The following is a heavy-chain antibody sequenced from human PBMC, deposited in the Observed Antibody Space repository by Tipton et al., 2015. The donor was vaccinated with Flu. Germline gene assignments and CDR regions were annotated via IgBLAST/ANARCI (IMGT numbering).Heavy chain of an antibody. D-gene: IGHD1-26*01. CDR2: IYHGGTT. CDR3: AANKGGGSYFDY. J-gene: IGHJ4*02. CDR1: GGSISSGNW. Sequence: GLVKPSGTLSLTCAVSGGSISSGNWWSWVRQSPGKGLEWIGEIYHGGTTNYNPSLKSRVTISLDKSKNQFSLKLTSVTAADTAMYYCAANKGGGSYFDYWGQGSLVTVSS. V-gene: IGHV4-4*02.